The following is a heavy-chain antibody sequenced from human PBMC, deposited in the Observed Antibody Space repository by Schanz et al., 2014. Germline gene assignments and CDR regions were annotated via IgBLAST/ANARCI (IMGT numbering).Heavy chain of an antibody. V-gene: IGHV3-11*04. CDR3: ARDAVALVPEYFMDV. D-gene: IGHD2-15*01. CDR1: GFTFSDYY. CDR2: ISNSGTTI. Sequence: VQLVESGGSLVQPGGSLRLSCAASGFTFSDYYMSWIRQAPGKGLEWVSYISNSGTTIYYADSVKGRFTISRDNSMNTLHLQRDGLRVEDTAVYYCARDAVALVPEYFMDVWGKGTPVTVSS. J-gene: IGHJ6*03.